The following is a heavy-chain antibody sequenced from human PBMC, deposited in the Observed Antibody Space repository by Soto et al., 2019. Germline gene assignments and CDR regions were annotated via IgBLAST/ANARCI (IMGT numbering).Heavy chain of an antibody. J-gene: IGHJ5*02. CDR1: GFTFSSYA. D-gene: IGHD4-17*01. CDR3: ARELHSYGDYATPNWFDP. Sequence: GGSLRLSCAASGFTFSSYAMSWVRQAPGKGLEWVSTIGGSGGSTYYADSVKGRFTFSGDNSKNTLYLQMNSLRAADTAVYYCARELHSYGDYATPNWFDPWGQGTLVTVSS. V-gene: IGHV3-23*01. CDR2: IGGSGGST.